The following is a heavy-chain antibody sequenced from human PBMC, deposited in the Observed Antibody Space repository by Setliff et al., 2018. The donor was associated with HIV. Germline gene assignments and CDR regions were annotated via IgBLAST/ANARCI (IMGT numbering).Heavy chain of an antibody. CDR2: IGTVGDP. J-gene: IGHJ4*02. V-gene: IGHV3-13*05. D-gene: IGHD3-22*01. Sequence: GGSLRLSCAVSGFTFRNYDMHWVRQAPGKGLEWVSGIGTVGDPYYPDSVKGRFTISREDAKDSLYLQMNSLRAGDTAVYYCARGSTDYYYNSVYSELDHWGRGTLVTVSS. CDR1: GFTFRNYD. CDR3: ARGSTDYYYNSVYSELDH.